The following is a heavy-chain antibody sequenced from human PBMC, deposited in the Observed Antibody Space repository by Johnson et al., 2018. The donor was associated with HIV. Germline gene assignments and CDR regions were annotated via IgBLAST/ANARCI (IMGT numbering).Heavy chain of an antibody. CDR1: GFSFDDYA. D-gene: IGHD5-18*01. CDR3: AKDIRSSSFVGYGAFDI. J-gene: IGHJ3*02. CDR2: ITWNSGSI. Sequence: VQLVESGGGLVQPGRSLRLSCAASGFSFDDYAMHWVRQAPGKGLEWVSGITWNSGSIGYADSVKGRFTISRDNAKNSLYLQMNSLRTEDTALYYCAKDIRSSSFVGYGAFDIWGQGTMVTVSS. V-gene: IGHV3-9*01.